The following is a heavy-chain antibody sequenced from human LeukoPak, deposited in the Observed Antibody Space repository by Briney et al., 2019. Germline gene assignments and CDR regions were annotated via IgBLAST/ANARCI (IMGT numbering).Heavy chain of an antibody. D-gene: IGHD3-22*01. Sequence: ASVKVSCKASGYTFTGYYMHWVRQAPGQGLEWMGWINPNSGGTNYAQKFQGRVTMTRDTSTSTAYMELSRLTSDDTAVYYCARGDHDRSGYSSSWFDPWGQGTLVTVSS. CDR1: GYTFTGYY. V-gene: IGHV1-2*02. CDR3: ARGDHDRSGYSSSWFDP. J-gene: IGHJ5*02. CDR2: INPNSGGT.